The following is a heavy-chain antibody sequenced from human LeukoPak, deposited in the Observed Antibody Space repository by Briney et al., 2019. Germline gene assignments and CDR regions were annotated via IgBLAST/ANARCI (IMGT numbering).Heavy chain of an antibody. V-gene: IGHV3-21*01. CDR3: ARALMITFGGVRAPGYYFDY. Sequence: GGSLRLSCAGSGFTFSSYSMNWVRQAPGKGLEWVSSISSSSSYIYYADSVKGRFTISRDNAKNSLYLQMNSLRAEDTAVYYCARALMITFGGVRAPGYYFDYWGQGTLVTVSS. CDR2: ISSSSSYI. D-gene: IGHD3-16*01. J-gene: IGHJ4*02. CDR1: GFTFSSYS.